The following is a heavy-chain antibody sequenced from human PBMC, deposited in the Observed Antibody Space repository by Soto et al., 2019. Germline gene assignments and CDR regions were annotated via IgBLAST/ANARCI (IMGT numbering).Heavy chain of an antibody. CDR2: ISGGGGDI. J-gene: IGHJ4*02. CDR3: TKLPAVYSGSAYFEY. Sequence: GSLRLSCEVSGFAFSRFAMSWVRQAPGKGLEWVSHISGGGGDIYYADSVKGRFTISRDNSRNTLYLEMNSLRAEDTAVYYCTKLPAVYSGSAYFEYWGQGTLVTVSS. V-gene: IGHV3-23*01. D-gene: IGHD1-26*01. CDR1: GFAFSRFA.